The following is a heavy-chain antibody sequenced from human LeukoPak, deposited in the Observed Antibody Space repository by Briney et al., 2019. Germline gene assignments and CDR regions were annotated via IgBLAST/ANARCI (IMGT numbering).Heavy chain of an antibody. Sequence: GGSLRLSCAASGFTFSSYGMHWVRQAPGKGLEWVAFIRYDGSNKYYADSVKGRFTISRDNSKNTLYLQMNSLRAEDTAVYYCAKGGIVVVVAATRVVPHYFDYWGQGTLVTVSS. CDR2: IRYDGSNK. CDR1: GFTFSSYG. CDR3: AKGGIVVVVAATRVVPHYFDY. V-gene: IGHV3-30*02. D-gene: IGHD2-15*01. J-gene: IGHJ4*02.